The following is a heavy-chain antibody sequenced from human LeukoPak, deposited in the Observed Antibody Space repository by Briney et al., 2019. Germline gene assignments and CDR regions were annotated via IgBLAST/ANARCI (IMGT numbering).Heavy chain of an antibody. J-gene: IGHJ5*02. D-gene: IGHD5-18*01. CDR3: ARDGGQLWSQRWFDP. Sequence: PSETLALTCTVSGGSISSYYWSWIRQPAGKGLEWIGRIYTSGSTNYNPSLKSRVTMSVDTSKNQFSLKLSSVTAADTAVYYCARDGGQLWSQRWFDPWGQGTLVTVSS. CDR2: IYTSGST. V-gene: IGHV4-4*07. CDR1: GGSISSYY.